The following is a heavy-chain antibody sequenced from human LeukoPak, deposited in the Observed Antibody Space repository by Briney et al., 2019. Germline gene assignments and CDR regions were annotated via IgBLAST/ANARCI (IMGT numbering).Heavy chain of an antibody. J-gene: IGHJ4*02. CDR1: GDSVRSSSYY. CDR2: IYYSGST. V-gene: IGHV4-39*02. D-gene: IGHD3-10*01. Sequence: SETLSLTCTVSGDSVRSSSYYWGWIRQPPGKGLEWIGSIYYSGSTYYNPSLKSRVTISVDTSNNHFSLKLTSVTAADTAVYYCARNVRYYGSGSYFDYWGQGTLVTVSS. CDR3: ARNVRYYGSGSYFDY.